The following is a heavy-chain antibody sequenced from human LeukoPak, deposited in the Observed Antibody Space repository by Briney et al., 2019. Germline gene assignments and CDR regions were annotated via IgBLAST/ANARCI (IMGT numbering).Heavy chain of an antibody. CDR2: IYSGGST. CDR1: GFTLSTYG. CDR3: ARDPPNIRFDI. Sequence: GGSLRLSCAVSGFTLSTYGMSWVRQAPGKGLEWVSVIYSGGSTYYADSVKGRFTISRDNSKNTLYLQMNSLRAEDTAVYYCARDPPNIRFDIWGQGTMVTVSS. D-gene: IGHD2/OR15-2a*01. J-gene: IGHJ3*02. V-gene: IGHV3-66*01.